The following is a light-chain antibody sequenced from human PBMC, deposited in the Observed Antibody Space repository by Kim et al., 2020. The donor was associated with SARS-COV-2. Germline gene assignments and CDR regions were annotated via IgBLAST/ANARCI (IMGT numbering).Light chain of an antibody. Sequence: DIQMTQSPSSLSASVGDRVTITCRASQSISSYLNWYQQKPGKAPKLLIYAASSLQSGVPSRFSGSGSGTDFTLTISSLQPEDFATYYCQQSYRTSLTFGGGTKVDIK. CDR2: AAS. V-gene: IGKV1-39*01. CDR3: QQSYRTSLT. J-gene: IGKJ4*01. CDR1: QSISSY.